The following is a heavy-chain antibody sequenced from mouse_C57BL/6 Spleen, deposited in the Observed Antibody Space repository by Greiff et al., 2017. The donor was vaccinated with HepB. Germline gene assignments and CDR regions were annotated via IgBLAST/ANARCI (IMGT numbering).Heavy chain of an antibody. J-gene: IGHJ4*01. CDR3: ARAAQATSYAMDY. CDR1: GYTFTSYT. Sequence: QVQLQQSGAELARPGASVKMSCKASGYTFTSYTMHWVKQRPGQGLEWIGYINPSSGYTKYNQKFKDKATLTADKSSSTAYMQLSSLTSEDSAVYYCARAAQATSYAMDYWGQGTSVTVSS. D-gene: IGHD3-2*02. V-gene: IGHV1-4*01. CDR2: INPSSGYT.